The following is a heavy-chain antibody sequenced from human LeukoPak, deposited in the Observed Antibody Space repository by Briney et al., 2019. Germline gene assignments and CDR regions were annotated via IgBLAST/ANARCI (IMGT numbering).Heavy chain of an antibody. Sequence: QTGGSLRLSCAASGFTYSSHGMHWVRQAPGKGLEWVAFIRYDGTNKYYADSMKGRFNISRDNFKNTLYLQMNSLRAEDTAVYYCAKDNYYGDYEVTSIFGVDWGQGTLVTVSS. D-gene: IGHD4-17*01. CDR2: IRYDGTNK. V-gene: IGHV3-30*02. CDR1: GFTYSSHG. CDR3: AKDNYYGDYEVTSIFGVD. J-gene: IGHJ4*02.